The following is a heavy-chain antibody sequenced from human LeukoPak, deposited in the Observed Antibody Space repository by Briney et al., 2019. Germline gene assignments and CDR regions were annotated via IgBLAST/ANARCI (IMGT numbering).Heavy chain of an antibody. J-gene: IGHJ5*02. CDR1: GGSINSYW. D-gene: IGHD3-3*01. Sequence: PSETLSLTCSVSGGSINSYWWSWIRQPAGKGLEFIGRIYTTGMTNYNPSLKSRVSMSVDTSKNQFSLELRSVTAADTAVYYCARMSRVHFTGPDYWRGYLSWFDPWGQGTLVTVSS. CDR2: IYTTGMT. CDR3: ARMSRVHFTGPDYWRGYLSWFDP. V-gene: IGHV4-4*07.